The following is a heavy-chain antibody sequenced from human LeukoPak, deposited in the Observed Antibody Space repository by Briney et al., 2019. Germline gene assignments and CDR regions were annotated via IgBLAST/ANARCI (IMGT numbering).Heavy chain of an antibody. V-gene: IGHV3-21*01. Sequence: GGSLRLSCAASGFTFNTYSMNWVRQAPGRGLEWVSSISTTSSCIYYADSVKGRFTISRDNVKKSLYLQMSSLRAEDTAVYYCVRDSSWYDYWGQGTLVTVSS. CDR1: GFTFNTYS. J-gene: IGHJ4*02. D-gene: IGHD6-13*01. CDR3: VRDSSWYDY. CDR2: ISTTSSCI.